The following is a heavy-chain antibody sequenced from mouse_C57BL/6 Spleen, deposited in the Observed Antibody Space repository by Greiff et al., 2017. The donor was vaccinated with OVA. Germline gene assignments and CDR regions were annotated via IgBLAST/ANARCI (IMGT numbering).Heavy chain of an antibody. J-gene: IGHJ3*01. V-gene: IGHV2-6*01. Sequence: QVHVKQSGPGLVAPSQSLSITCTVSGFSLTSYGVDWVRQSPGKGLEWLGVIWGVGSTNYNSALKSRLSISKDNSKSQVFLKMNSLQTDDTAMYYCASESSFSLFAYWGQGTLVTVSA. CDR3: ASESSFSLFAY. CDR1: GFSLTSYG. D-gene: IGHD1-1*01. CDR2: IWGVGST.